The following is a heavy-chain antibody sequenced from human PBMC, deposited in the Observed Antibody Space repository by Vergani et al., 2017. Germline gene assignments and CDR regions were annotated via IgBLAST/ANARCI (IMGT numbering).Heavy chain of an antibody. CDR2: IYYSGST. J-gene: IGHJ4*02. CDR3: ARGPPIETGRVWFFDY. D-gene: IGHD1-1*01. V-gene: IGHV4-59*01. Sequence: QVQLQESGPGLVKPSETLYLTCTVSGGSISSYYWSWIRQPPGKGLEWIGYIYYSGSTNYNPSLKSRVTISVDTSKNQFSLKLSSVTAAETAVYYCARGPPIETGRVWFFDYWGQGTLVTVSS. CDR1: GGSISSYY.